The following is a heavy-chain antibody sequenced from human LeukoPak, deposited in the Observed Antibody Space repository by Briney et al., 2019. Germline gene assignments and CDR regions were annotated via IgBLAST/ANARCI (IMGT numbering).Heavy chain of an antibody. J-gene: IGHJ4*02. Sequence: ASVKVSCKASGYTFTGYYMHWVRQAPGQGLEWMRWINPNSGGTNYAQKFQGRVTMTRDTSISTVYMELSRLTSADTAVYYCARRHLRMRSYDYWGQGPLVIVSS. CDR2: INPNSGGT. CDR1: GYTFTGYY. D-gene: IGHD5-24*01. CDR3: ARRHLRMRSYDY. V-gene: IGHV1-2*02.